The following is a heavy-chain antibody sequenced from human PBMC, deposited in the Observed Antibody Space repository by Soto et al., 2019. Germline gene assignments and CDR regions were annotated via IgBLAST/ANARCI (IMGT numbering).Heavy chain of an antibody. CDR1: GFTFSTYA. CDR2: LTGSGATT. D-gene: IGHD3-3*01. CDR3: AKSEEASGLLTTYNDD. V-gene: IGHV3-23*01. J-gene: IGHJ4*02. Sequence: HLLESGGGLVQPGGSLRLSCAASGFTFSTYAMNWVRQAPGKGLEWVSGLTGSGATTYYADSVKGRFTSFRDNSKNTLYLQMNTLRAEYTALYHWAKSEEASGLLTTYNDDWGQGTLVTASS.